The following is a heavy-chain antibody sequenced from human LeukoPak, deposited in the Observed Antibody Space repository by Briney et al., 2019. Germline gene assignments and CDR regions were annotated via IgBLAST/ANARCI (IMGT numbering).Heavy chain of an antibody. CDR3: ARDSSGPFDY. CDR1: GDSISSNSYY. D-gene: IGHD3-10*01. CDR2: VYSSGST. V-gene: IGHV4-39*07. J-gene: IGHJ4*02. Sequence: SETLSLTCTVSGDSISSNSYYWGWIRQPPEKGLEWIGSVYSSGSTYYNPSLKSRVTISVDTSKNQFSLKLSSVTAADTAVYYCARDSSGPFDYWGQGTLVTISS.